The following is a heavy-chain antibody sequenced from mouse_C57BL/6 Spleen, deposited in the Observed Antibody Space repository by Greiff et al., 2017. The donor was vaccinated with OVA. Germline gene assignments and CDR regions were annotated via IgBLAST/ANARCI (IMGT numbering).Heavy chain of an antibody. V-gene: IGHV1-59*01. D-gene: IGHD1-1*01. CDR2: IDPSDSYT. J-gene: IGHJ4*01. CDR3: ARSPHYYGSSPDAMDY. CDR1: GYTFTSYW. Sequence: QVQLQQPGAELVRPGTSVKLSCKASGYTFTSYWMHWVKQRPGQGLEWIGVIDPSDSYTNYNQKFKGKATLTVDTSSSTAYMQLSSLTSEDSAVYYCARSPHYYGSSPDAMDYWGQGTSVTVSS.